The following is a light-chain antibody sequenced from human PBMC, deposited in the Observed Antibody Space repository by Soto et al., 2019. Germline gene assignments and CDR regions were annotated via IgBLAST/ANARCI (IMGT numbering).Light chain of an antibody. V-gene: IGKV4-1*01. CDR1: QSVLYSSNNKNY. Sequence: DVVLTQSPDSLAVSLGERATINCKSSQSVLYSSNNKNYLAWYQQKPGQAPKLLIYWASTRKSGVPDRFSGSGSGTDFTLTISSLQAEDVAVYYCHQYKSIPQTFGQGTKVEIK. CDR2: WAS. CDR3: HQYKSIPQT. J-gene: IGKJ1*01.